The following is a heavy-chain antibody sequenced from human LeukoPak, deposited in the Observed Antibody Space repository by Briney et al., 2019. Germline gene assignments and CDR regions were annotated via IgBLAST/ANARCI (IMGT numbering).Heavy chain of an antibody. CDR3: ARGRCSSRSCYLFDY. D-gene: IGHD2-2*01. V-gene: IGHV1-2*02. Sequence: ASVKVSCKAAGYTLTGYYMHWVRQAPGQGLEWMGWINPNSGGTSYAQKFQGRVTMTRDTSISTAYMELSRLRSDDTAVYYCARGRCSSRSCYLFDYWGQGTLITVSS. J-gene: IGHJ4*02. CDR2: INPNSGGT. CDR1: GYTLTGYY.